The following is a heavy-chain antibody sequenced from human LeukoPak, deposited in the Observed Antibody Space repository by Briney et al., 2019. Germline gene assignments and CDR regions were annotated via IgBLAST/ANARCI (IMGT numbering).Heavy chain of an antibody. D-gene: IGHD2-15*01. CDR2: MNPNSGNT. V-gene: IGHV1-8*01. J-gene: IGHJ6*03. Sequence: ASVKVSCKASGYTFTGYDINWVRQATGQGLEWMGWMNPNSGNTGYAQKFQGRVTMTRNTSISTAYMELSSLRSEDTAVYYCARGFFRLYCSGGSCYLSPRYYYYYYMDVWGKGTTVTVSS. CDR3: ARGFFRLYCSGGSCYLSPRYYYYYYMDV. CDR1: GYTFTGYD.